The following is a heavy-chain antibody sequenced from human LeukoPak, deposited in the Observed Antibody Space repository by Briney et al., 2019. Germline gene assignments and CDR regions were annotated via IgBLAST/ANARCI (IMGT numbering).Heavy chain of an antibody. CDR1: GDSISGNY. CDR2: IYYSGRN. CDR3: ARLGDGDNLRYFDY. Sequence: PETLSLTSTVSGDSISGNYWTWIRQPPGKGLEWIGDIYYSGRNNYHDSLKSRVTISVDASKNQYYLKLSCVTDADTAVYYCARLGDGDNLRYFDYWGQGTLVTVSS. J-gene: IGHJ4*02. V-gene: IGHV4-59*08. D-gene: IGHD5-24*01.